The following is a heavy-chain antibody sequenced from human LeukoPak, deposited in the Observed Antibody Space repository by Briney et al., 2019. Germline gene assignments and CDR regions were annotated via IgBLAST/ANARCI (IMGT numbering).Heavy chain of an antibody. V-gene: IGHV3-11*01. CDR1: GFTFSDYY. CDR3: ARDMDKLGDYYGMDV. CDR2: VSGGGDIT. J-gene: IGHJ6*02. D-gene: IGHD3-16*01. Sequence: GGSLRLPCVASGFTFSDYYISWIRQAPGKGLEWLSIVSGGGDITTYADSVKGRFTISRDNTRNSLFLQMNSLRDEDTAVYYCARDMDKLGDYYGMDVWGQGTTVIVSS.